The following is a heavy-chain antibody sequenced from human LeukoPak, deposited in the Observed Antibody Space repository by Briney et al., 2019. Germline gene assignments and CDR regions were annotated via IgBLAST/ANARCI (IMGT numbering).Heavy chain of an antibody. D-gene: IGHD6-25*01. J-gene: IGHJ6*02. CDR2: MNPNSGNT. Sequence: ASVKVSCKASGYTFTSYDINWVRQATGQGLEWMGWMNPNSGNTGYAQKFQGRVTMTRNTSISTAYMELRSLRSEDTAVYYCARVADPPHQYGMDVWGQGTTVTVSS. V-gene: IGHV1-8*01. CDR3: ARVADPPHQYGMDV. CDR1: GYTFTSYD.